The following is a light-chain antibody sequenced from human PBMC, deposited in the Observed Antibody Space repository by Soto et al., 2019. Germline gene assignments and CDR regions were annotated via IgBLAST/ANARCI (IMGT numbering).Light chain of an antibody. J-gene: IGKJ4*01. CDR3: QQRTNWLT. Sequence: IVLRHCPATLSLSPCERATLSCRASQSVSTSLVWYQQKPGQAPRLLIYAASNRATGIPARFSGSGSGTDFTLTISSLEPEDFAVYYCQQRTNWLTFGGGTKVDIK. CDR2: AAS. CDR1: QSVSTS. V-gene: IGKV3-11*01.